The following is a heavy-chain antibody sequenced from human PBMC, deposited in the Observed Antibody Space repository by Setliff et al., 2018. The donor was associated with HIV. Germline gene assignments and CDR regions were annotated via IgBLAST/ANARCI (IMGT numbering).Heavy chain of an antibody. D-gene: IGHD2-8*02. V-gene: IGHV3-30*02. J-gene: IGHJ4*02. CDR2: IASDVSKT. CDR1: GFTFSHYG. CDR3: VRDRIEGRTVFDT. Sequence: GESLKISCVVSGFTFSHYGMHWVRQAPGKGLEWVTFIASDVSKTHIADSVKGRFTISRDNAANTLYLQVDGLRGEDSAVYYCVRDRIEGRTVFDTWGLGTLVTVSS.